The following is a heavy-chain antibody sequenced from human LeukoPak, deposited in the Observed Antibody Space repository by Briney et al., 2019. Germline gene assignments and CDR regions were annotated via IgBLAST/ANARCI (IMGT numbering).Heavy chain of an antibody. D-gene: IGHD2-2*01. Sequence: GSLRLSCVASGFTFSNFGMHWVRQAPGKGLEWVSSISISSSYIYYADSVKGRFTISRDNAKNSLYLQMNSLRAEDTAVYYCARPYCSSTSCYAFDIWGQGTMVTVSS. CDR3: ARPYCSSTSCYAFDI. CDR1: GFTFSNFG. CDR2: ISISSSYI. J-gene: IGHJ3*02. V-gene: IGHV3-21*01.